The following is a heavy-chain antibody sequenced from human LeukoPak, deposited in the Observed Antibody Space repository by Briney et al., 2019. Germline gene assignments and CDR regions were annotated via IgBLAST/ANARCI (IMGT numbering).Heavy chain of an antibody. CDR1: GYTFTSYY. CDR3: ARGPRWFDP. Sequence: ASVKVSCKASGYTFTSYYMHWVRQAPGQGLEWMGWMNPNSGNTGYAQKFQGRVTMTRNTSISTAYMELSSLRSEDTAVYYCARGPRWFDPWGQGTLVTVSS. J-gene: IGHJ5*02. CDR2: MNPNSGNT. V-gene: IGHV1-8*02.